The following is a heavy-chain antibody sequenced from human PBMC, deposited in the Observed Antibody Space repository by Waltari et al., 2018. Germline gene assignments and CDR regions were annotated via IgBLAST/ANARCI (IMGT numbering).Heavy chain of an antibody. CDR1: EFTFSGYW. J-gene: IGHJ5*02. V-gene: IGHV3-74*01. CDR3: ASQNGGNSWWLDP. Sequence: EAQLVESGGGLVQPGGSLGPSCAASEFTFSGYWMHWVRQAPGKGLVWVSRINSDESSTSYADSVKGRFTISRDNAKNTLYLQMNSLRAEDTAVYYCASQNGGNSWWLDPWGQGTLVTVSS. CDR2: INSDESST. D-gene: IGHD2-21*02.